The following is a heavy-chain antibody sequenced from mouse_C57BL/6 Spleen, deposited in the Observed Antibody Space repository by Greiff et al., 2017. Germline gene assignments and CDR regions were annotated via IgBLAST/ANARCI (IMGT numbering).Heavy chain of an antibody. CDR1: GYAFSSYW. CDR3: ARYYYGSSFFAY. D-gene: IGHD1-1*01. V-gene: IGHV1-80*01. Sequence: QVQLKESGAELVKPGASVKISCKASGYAFSSYWMNWVKQRPGKGLEWIGQIYPGDGDTNYNGKFKGKATLTADKSSSTAYMQLSSLTSEDSAVYFCARYYYGSSFFAYWGQGTLVTVSA. J-gene: IGHJ3*01. CDR2: IYPGDGDT.